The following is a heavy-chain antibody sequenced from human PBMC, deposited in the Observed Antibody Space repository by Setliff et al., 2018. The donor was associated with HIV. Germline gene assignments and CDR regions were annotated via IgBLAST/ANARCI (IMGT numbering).Heavy chain of an antibody. J-gene: IGHJ6*01. CDR3: AKEVVWSYAGEPHV. Sequence: ASVKVSCKASGGTFSDSAINWVRQAPGQGLEWMGRIIPVFGTANYAPKFPDRVTITADKSTSTAYLELSSLRSDDTAVYYCAKEVVWSYAGEPHVW. CDR1: GGTFSDSA. D-gene: IGHD2-15*01. CDR2: IIPVFGTA. V-gene: IGHV1-69*06.